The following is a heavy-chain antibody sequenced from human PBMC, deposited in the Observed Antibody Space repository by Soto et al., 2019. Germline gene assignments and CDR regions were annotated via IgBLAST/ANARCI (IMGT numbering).Heavy chain of an antibody. CDR1: GFTFSSYW. CDR2: IKGDGTNT. CDR3: ARGLSGYYGFDY. D-gene: IGHD5-12*01. J-gene: IGHJ4*02. V-gene: IGHV3-74*01. Sequence: GGSLRLSCVASGFTFSSYWMHWVRQVPGKGLVWVSRIKGDGTNTGYADSVKGRFTISRDNVKNTLYLQMNSLRAEDTAVYYCARGLSGYYGFDYWGQGTLVTVSS.